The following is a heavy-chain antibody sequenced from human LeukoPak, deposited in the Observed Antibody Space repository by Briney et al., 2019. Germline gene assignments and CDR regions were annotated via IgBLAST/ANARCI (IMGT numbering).Heavy chain of an antibody. J-gene: IGHJ6*02. CDR1: VYTLTELS. D-gene: IGHD6-13*01. CDR2: FDPEDGEP. Sequence: ASEKVSCKVSVYTLTELSIHWVRQAPGKGLEWMGGFDPEDGEPIYAQKFQGRVAMTEDTSTDTAYMELSSLRSEDTAVYYCATDRGSSWYYGMDVWGQGTTVTVSS. CDR3: ATDRGSSWYYGMDV. V-gene: IGHV1-24*01.